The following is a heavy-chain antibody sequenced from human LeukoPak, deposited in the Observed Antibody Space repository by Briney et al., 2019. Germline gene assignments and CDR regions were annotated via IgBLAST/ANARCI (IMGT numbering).Heavy chain of an antibody. Sequence: SETLSLTCTVSGGSISSHYWSWIRQPPGKGLGWIGYIYYSGSTNYNPSLKSRVTISVDTSKNQFSLKLSSVTAADTAVCYCARTYYYDSSGYYPLYYFDYWGQGTLVTVSS. CDR2: IYYSGST. CDR1: GGSISSHY. J-gene: IGHJ4*02. D-gene: IGHD3-22*01. V-gene: IGHV4-59*11. CDR3: ARTYYYDSSGYYPLYYFDY.